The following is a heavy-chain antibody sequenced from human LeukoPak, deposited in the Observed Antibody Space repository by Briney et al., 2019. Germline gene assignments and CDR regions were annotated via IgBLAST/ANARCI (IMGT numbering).Heavy chain of an antibody. CDR1: GYTFTGYY. Sequence: GASVKVSCKASGYTFTGYYMHWVRQATGQGLEWMGWMNPNSGNTGYAQKFQGRVTMTRNTSISTAYMELSSLRSEDTAVYYCARGPRRRDHWYFDLWGRGTLVTVSS. J-gene: IGHJ2*01. CDR2: MNPNSGNT. V-gene: IGHV1-8*02. CDR3: ARGPRRRDHWYFDL.